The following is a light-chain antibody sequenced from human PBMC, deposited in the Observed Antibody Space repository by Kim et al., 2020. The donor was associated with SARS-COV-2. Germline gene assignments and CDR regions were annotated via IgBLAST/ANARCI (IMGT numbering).Light chain of an antibody. CDR3: QSYGTRLNEWV. J-gene: IGLJ3*02. CDR1: GSSMGAGYD. Sequence: RCNISCTASGSSMGAGYDVHWYQQRPGTAPKLLIYGNTNRPSGVPDRFSGSKSGTSASLAITGLQAEDEADYYCQSYGTRLNEWVFGGGTRLTVL. CDR2: GNT. V-gene: IGLV1-40*01.